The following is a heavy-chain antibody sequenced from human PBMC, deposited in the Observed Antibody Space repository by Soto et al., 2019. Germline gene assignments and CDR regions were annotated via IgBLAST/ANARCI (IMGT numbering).Heavy chain of an antibody. V-gene: IGHV3-23*01. CDR2: ISGNGAGT. CDR1: GFTFGSYA. CDR3: AKDPEYSSSGGLEY. Sequence: EVQLLESGGGLVQPGGSLRLSCAASGFTFGSYAMNWVRLAPGKGLEWVSAISGNGAGTYYAGSVKGRFTIPRDNSKNALYLEMNSLRADDTAVYYCAKDPEYSSSGGLEYWGQGTLVTVSS. J-gene: IGHJ4*02. D-gene: IGHD3-10*01.